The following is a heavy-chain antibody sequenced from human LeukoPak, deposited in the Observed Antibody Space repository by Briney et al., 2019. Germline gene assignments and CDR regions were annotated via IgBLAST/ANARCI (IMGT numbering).Heavy chain of an antibody. CDR3: ARATSIVGAKANFDY. Sequence: SETLSLTCAVYGGSFSGYYWSWIRQPPGKGLEWIGEINHSGSTNYNPSLKSRVTISVDTSKNQFSLKLSSVTAADTAVYYCARATSIVGAKANFDYWGQGTLVTVSS. CDR2: INHSGST. D-gene: IGHD1-26*01. V-gene: IGHV4-34*01. CDR1: GGSFSGYY. J-gene: IGHJ4*02.